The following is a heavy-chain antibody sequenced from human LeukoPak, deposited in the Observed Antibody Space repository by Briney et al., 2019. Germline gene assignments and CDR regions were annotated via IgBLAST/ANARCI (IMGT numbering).Heavy chain of an antibody. J-gene: IGHJ5*02. D-gene: IGHD3-10*01. CDR1: GFIFSNYA. Sequence: GGSLRLSCAASGFIFSNYAMYWVRQAPGKGLERVSAISGRSDNTYYADSVKGRFTLSRDSSKNTLYLQMSSLRAEDTAVYYCVKDLFLGYGSGPFDPWGQGTLVTVSS. CDR2: ISGRSDNT. V-gene: IGHV3-23*01. CDR3: VKDLFLGYGSGPFDP.